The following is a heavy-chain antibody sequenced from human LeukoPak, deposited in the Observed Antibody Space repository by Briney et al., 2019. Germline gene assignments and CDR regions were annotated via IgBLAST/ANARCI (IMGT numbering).Heavy chain of an antibody. CDR3: ARGRSNYYGMDV. J-gene: IGHJ6*02. Sequence: SETLSLTCAVYGGSFSGYYWNWIRRPPGKGLEWIGYIYYNGNTNYSPSLKSRVTMSVDTSKNLFSLKVSSVTAADTAVYYCARGRSNYYGMDVWGQGTTVTVSS. V-gene: IGHV4-59*01. CDR1: GGSFSGYY. D-gene: IGHD1-26*01. CDR2: IYYNGNT.